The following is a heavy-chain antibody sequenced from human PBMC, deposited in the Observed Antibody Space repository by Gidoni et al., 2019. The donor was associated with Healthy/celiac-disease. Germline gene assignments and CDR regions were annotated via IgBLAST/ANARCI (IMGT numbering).Heavy chain of an antibody. Sequence: PIFGTANYAQKFQGRVTITADKSTSTAYMELSSLRSEDTAVYYCARVMYYYDSSGYYIIRYFDYWGQGTLVTVSS. D-gene: IGHD3-22*01. V-gene: IGHV1-69*06. J-gene: IGHJ4*02. CDR2: PIFGTA. CDR3: ARVMYYYDSSGYYIIRYFDY.